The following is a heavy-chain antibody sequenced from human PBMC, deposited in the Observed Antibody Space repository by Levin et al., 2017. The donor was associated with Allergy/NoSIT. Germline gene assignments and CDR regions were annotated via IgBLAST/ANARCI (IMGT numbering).Heavy chain of an antibody. J-gene: IGHJ6*03. CDR1: GGSFSGYY. CDR2: INHSGST. V-gene: IGHV4-34*01. Sequence: PSETLSLTCAVYGGSFSGYYWSWIRQPPGKGLEWIGEINHSGSTNYNPSLKSRVTISVDTSKNQFSLKLSSVTAADTAVYYCARSSFTYYYYMDVWGKGTTVTVSS. CDR3: ARSSFTYYYYMDV. D-gene: IGHD3-10*01.